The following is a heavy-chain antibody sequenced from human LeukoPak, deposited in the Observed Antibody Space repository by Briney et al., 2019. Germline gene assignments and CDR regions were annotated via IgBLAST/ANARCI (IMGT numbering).Heavy chain of an antibody. Sequence: SETLSLTCAVYGGSFSGYYWSWIRQPPGKGLEWIGEINHSGSTNYNPSFKSRVTISVDTSKNQFSLKLSSVTAADTAVYYCARGSTPKTSPGDYRGQGTLVTVSS. V-gene: IGHV4-34*01. J-gene: IGHJ4*02. CDR2: INHSGST. CDR1: GGSFSGYY. CDR3: ARGSTPKTSPGDY.